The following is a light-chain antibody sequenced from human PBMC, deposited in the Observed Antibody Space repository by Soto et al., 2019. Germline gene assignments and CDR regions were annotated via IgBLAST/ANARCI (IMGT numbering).Light chain of an antibody. V-gene: IGKV3-15*01. Sequence: EIVVTQSPATLSVSPGERATLSCRASQSVRSNLAWYQQKPGQAPRLLIYGASTRATGIPARFSGSGSGTEFTLTISRLEPEDFAVYYCQQYGSSITFGQGTRLEIK. CDR1: QSVRSN. CDR2: GAS. CDR3: QQYGSSIT. J-gene: IGKJ5*01.